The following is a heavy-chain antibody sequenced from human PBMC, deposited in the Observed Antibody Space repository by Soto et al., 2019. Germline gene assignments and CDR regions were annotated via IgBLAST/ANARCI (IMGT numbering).Heavy chain of an antibody. J-gene: IGHJ4*02. V-gene: IGHV3-48*03. CDR3: ARWGYDSSGYLFDY. CDR2: ISSSGSTI. Sequence: PGGSLRLSCAASGFTFSSYEMNWVRQAPGKGLEWVSYISSSGSTIYYADSVKGRFTISRDDAKNSLYLQMNSLRAEDTAVYYCARWGYDSSGYLFDYWGQGTLVTVSS. D-gene: IGHD3-22*01. CDR1: GFTFSSYE.